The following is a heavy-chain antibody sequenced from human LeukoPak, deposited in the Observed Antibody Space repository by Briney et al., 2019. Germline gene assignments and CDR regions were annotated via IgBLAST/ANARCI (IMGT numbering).Heavy chain of an antibody. CDR1: GFTFSSYR. CDR2: ISSSSSYI. V-gene: IGHV3-21*01. J-gene: IGHJ4*02. CDR3: ARDSSSSGWYGGDYFDY. D-gene: IGHD6-19*01. Sequence: GGSLRLSCAASGFTFSSYRMNWVRQAPGKGLEWVSSISSSSSYIYYADSVKGRFTISRDNAKNSLYLQMNSLRAEDTAVYYCARDSSSSGWYGGDYFDYWGQGTLVTVSS.